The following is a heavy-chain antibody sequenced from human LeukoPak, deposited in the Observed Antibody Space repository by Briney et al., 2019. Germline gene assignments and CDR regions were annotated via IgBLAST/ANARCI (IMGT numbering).Heavy chain of an antibody. J-gene: IGHJ4*02. CDR2: ITYEGSNK. Sequence: AGGSLRLSWAASGFTFSSYAMHWVRQAPGEGREWVAVITYEGSNKHYADSVKGRFAISRDNSKNTLYLQLDSLRADDTAVYSCARDHVLVAAGKRALNYWGQGTLVTVSS. V-gene: IGHV3-30*01. CDR3: ARDHVLVAAGKRALNY. CDR1: GFTFSSYA. D-gene: IGHD6-13*01.